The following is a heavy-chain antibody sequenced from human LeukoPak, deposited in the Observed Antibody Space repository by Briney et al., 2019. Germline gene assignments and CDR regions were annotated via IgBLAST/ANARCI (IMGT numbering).Heavy chain of an antibody. CDR2: IWYDGDNK. D-gene: IGHD4-17*01. CDR3: ARRYSGDSPLDY. V-gene: IGHV3-33*01. J-gene: IGHJ4*02. Sequence: AGGSLRLSCATSGFTFSYYGMHWVRQAPGKGLEWVAVIWYDGDNKYYADSVKGRFTISRDNSKNTLYLQMNSLRAEDTAVYYCARRYSGDSPLDYWGQGTLVTVSS. CDR1: GFTFSYYG.